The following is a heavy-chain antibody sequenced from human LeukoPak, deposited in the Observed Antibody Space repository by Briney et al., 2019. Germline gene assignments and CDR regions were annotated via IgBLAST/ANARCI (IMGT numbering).Heavy chain of an antibody. Sequence: SVKVSCKASGYTFTSYDINWVRQATGQGLEWMGWMNPNSGNTGYAQKFQGRVTMTRNTSISTAYMELSSLRSEDTAVYYCARGLKPPLWFGELWLAEYYFDYWGQGTLVTVSS. V-gene: IGHV1-8*01. J-gene: IGHJ4*02. CDR1: GYTFTSYD. CDR3: ARGLKPPLWFGELWLAEYYFDY. D-gene: IGHD3-10*01. CDR2: MNPNSGNT.